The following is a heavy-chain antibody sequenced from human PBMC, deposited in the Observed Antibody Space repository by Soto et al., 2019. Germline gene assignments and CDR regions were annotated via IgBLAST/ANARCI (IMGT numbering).Heavy chain of an antibody. CDR2: IYYSGST. J-gene: IGHJ4*02. Sequence: TVSGGSISSYYWSWIRQPPGKGLEWIGYIYYSGSTNYNPSLKSRVTISVDTSKNQFSLKLSSVTAADTAVYYCAVSSSSGPAYFDYWGQGTLVTVSS. V-gene: IGHV4-59*01. CDR3: AVSSSSGPAYFDY. D-gene: IGHD6-6*01. CDR1: GGSISSYY.